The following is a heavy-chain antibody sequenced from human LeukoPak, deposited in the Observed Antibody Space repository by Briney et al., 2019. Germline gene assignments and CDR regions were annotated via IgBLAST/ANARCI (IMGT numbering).Heavy chain of an antibody. V-gene: IGHV3-66*01. J-gene: IGHJ3*02. CDR1: GFSVNTNY. Sequence: PGGSLRLSCAASGFSVNTNYMTWVRQAPGKGLEWVSVLYSGGGAYYADSVKDRFTISRDYSQNTLLLQMNSLRAEDTALYYCARGKTSDDIIEDAFDIWGQGTMAAVSS. D-gene: IGHD3-9*01. CDR2: LYSGGGA. CDR3: ARGKTSDDIIEDAFDI.